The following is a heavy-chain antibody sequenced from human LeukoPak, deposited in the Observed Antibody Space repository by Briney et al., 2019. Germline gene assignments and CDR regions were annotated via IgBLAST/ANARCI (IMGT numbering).Heavy chain of an antibody. Sequence: AASVKVSCKASGYTFTSYYMHWVRQAPGQGLEWMGIINPSGGSTSYAQKFQGRVTMTRDTSTSTVYMELSSLRSEDTAVYYCANGYCTNGVCRNWFDPWGQGTLVTVSS. J-gene: IGHJ5*02. V-gene: IGHV1-46*01. CDR3: ANGYCTNGVCRNWFDP. CDR1: GYTFTSYY. CDR2: INPSGGST. D-gene: IGHD2-8*01.